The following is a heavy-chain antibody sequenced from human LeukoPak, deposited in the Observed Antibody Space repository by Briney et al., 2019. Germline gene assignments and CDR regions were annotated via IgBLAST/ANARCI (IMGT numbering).Heavy chain of an antibody. CDR3: AREGGTGFDY. Sequence: GGSLRLSCAASGFTFSSYAMHWVRQAPGKGLEWVAVISYDGSNKSYADSVNGRFTISRDNSKNTLYLQMSSLRAEDTAVYYCAREGGTGFDYWGQGNLVTVSS. J-gene: IGHJ4*02. CDR2: ISYDGSNK. CDR1: GFTFSSYA. V-gene: IGHV3-30*04. D-gene: IGHD1-1*01.